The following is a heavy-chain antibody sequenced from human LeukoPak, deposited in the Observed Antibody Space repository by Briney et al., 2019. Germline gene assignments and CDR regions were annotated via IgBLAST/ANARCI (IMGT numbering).Heavy chain of an antibody. Sequence: KSAETLSLTCTVSGGPISSYYWSWLRQPPGKGLEWVGYIYYSGRTNYNPPLKSRVTTSVDTSKNQFSLKLSAVTAADTALYYWARDVSAAGQAGYWGPGTLVTVSS. CDR2: IYYSGRT. J-gene: IGHJ4*02. CDR3: ARDVSAAGQAGY. CDR1: GGPISSYY. D-gene: IGHD6-13*01. V-gene: IGHV4-59*01.